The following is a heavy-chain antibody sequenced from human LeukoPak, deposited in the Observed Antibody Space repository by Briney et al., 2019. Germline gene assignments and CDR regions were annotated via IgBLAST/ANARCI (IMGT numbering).Heavy chain of an antibody. J-gene: IGHJ4*02. CDR2: INPSGGST. Sequence: ASVKVSCKASGYTFTSYYMHWVRQAPGQGLEWMGIINPSGGSTSYAQKFQGRVTMTRDMSTSTVYMELSSLRAEDTALYYCAKDLSGSYFSPYWGQGTLVTVSS. CDR3: AKDLSGSYFSPY. V-gene: IGHV1-46*01. D-gene: IGHD1-26*01. CDR1: GYTFTSYY.